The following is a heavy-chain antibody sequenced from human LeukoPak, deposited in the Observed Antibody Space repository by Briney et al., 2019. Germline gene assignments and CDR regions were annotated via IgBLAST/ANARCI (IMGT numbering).Heavy chain of an antibody. V-gene: IGHV3-48*03. CDR2: ISNGGSSI. CDR1: GFTFSNYE. CDR3: ATVGRSTRPGH. J-gene: IGHJ4*02. Sequence: GGSLRLSCAASGFTFSNYEMNWVRQAPGKGLEWVSYISNGGSSIYYADSVKGRFTISRDNAKTSLYLQMNSLRAEDTAVYYCATVGRSTRPGHWGQGTLVTVSS. D-gene: IGHD6-6*01.